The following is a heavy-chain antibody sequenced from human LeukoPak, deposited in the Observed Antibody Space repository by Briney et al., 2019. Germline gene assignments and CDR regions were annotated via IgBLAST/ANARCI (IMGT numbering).Heavy chain of an antibody. V-gene: IGHV1-46*01. CDR1: GYTFTSYY. Sequence: ASVKVSCKASGYTFTSYYMHWVRQAPGQGLEWMGIINPSGGSTSYAQKFQGRVTMTRDTSTSTVYMELSSLRSEDTAVYYCARSYCSGDCSDAEYFQHWGQGTLVTVSS. CDR3: ARSYCSGDCSDAEYFQH. J-gene: IGHJ1*01. CDR2: INPSGGST. D-gene: IGHD2-21*02.